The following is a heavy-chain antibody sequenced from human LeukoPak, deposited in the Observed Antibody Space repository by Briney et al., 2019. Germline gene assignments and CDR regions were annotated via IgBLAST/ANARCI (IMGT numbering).Heavy chain of an antibody. D-gene: IGHD1-26*01. J-gene: IGHJ4*02. CDR2: IYHSGST. CDR1: GYSISSGYY. V-gene: IGHV4-38-2*02. CDR3: ARSLDMWELLY. Sequence: PSETLSLTCTVSGYSISSGYYWGWIRQPPGKGLEGIGSIYHSGSTYYNPSLKSRVTISVDTSKNQFSLKLSSVTAADTAVYYCARSLDMWELLYWGQGTLVTVSS.